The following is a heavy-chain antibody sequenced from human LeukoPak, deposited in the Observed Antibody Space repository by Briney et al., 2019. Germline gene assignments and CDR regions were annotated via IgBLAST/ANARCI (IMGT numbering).Heavy chain of an antibody. CDR3: ARGPFWSGYFTTQYGMDV. CDR1: GGSFSGYY. CDR2: INHSGST. Sequence: SETLSLTCAVYGGSFSGYYWSWIRQPPGKGLEWIGEINHSGSTNYNPCLKSRVTISVDTSKNQFSLKLSSVTAADTAVYYCARGPFWSGYFTTQYGMDVWGQGTTVTVSS. D-gene: IGHD3-3*01. J-gene: IGHJ6*02. V-gene: IGHV4-34*01.